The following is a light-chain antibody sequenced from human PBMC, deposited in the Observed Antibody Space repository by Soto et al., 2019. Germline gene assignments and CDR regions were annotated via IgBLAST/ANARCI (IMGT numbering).Light chain of an antibody. CDR3: QQANSIPFT. CDR2: NAY. V-gene: IGKV1D-12*01. J-gene: IGKJ3*01. CDR1: QFISTW. Sequence: DIQMTQSPSSVSASVGDRVTITCRASQFISTWLAWYQQRPGKNPRLLIYNAYTLQRGVPSRFSGSGSGTDFTLTISSLQPEDVATSYCQQANSIPFTFGPGTKVRVK.